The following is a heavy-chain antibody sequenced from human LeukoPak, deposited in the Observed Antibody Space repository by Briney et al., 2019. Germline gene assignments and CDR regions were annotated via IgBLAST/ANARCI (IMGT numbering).Heavy chain of an antibody. Sequence: SETLSLTCTVSGGSISSSSYYWGWIRQPPGKGLEWIRSIYYSGSTYYNPSLKSRVTISVDTSKNQFSLKLSSVTAADTAVYYCAREVKMRYYYYMDFWGKGTTVTVSS. D-gene: IGHD5-24*01. V-gene: IGHV4-39*07. CDR2: IYYSGST. CDR1: GGSISSSSYY. CDR3: AREVKMRYYYYMDF. J-gene: IGHJ6*03.